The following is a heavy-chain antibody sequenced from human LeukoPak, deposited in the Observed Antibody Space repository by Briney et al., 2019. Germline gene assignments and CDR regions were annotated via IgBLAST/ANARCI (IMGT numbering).Heavy chain of an antibody. CDR1: GFTFSKYW. CDR2: MKEDGSEK. V-gene: IGHV3-7*01. D-gene: IGHD1-7*01. Sequence: GGSLRLSCAASGFTFSKYWMSWVRQAPGKGLEWVANMKEDGSEKYYVDSVKGRFTISRDNAKNSLYLQMNSLRAEDTAVYYCARDDDWNYEDYWGQGTLVTVSS. CDR3: ARDDDWNYEDY. J-gene: IGHJ4*02.